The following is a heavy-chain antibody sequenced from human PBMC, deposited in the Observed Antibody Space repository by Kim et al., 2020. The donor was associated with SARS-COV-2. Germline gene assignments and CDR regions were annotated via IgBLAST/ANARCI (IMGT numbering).Heavy chain of an antibody. V-gene: IGHV3-23*01. CDR1: GFTFSSYA. CDR3: AKNPELSTAMENPYDY. Sequence: GGSLRLSCAASGFTFSSYAMSWVRQAPGKGLEWVSAISGSGGSTYYADSVKGRFTISRDNSKNTLYLHMNSLRAEDTAVYYCAKNPELSTAMENPYDYWGQGTLVTVFS. D-gene: IGHD5-18*01. CDR2: ISGSGGST. J-gene: IGHJ4*02.